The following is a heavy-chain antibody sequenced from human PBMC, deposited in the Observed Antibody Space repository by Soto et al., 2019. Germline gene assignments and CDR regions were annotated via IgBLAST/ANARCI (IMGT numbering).Heavy chain of an antibody. D-gene: IGHD3-10*01. CDR3: ARGVGSGTYYNQYNWFDP. V-gene: IGHV1-18*01. Sequence: GASVKVSCKASGYSFTSYGISWVRQAHGQGLEWMGWINTYNGNTNHAQKLQGRVTMTTDTSTSTAYMELRSLRSDDTAVYYCARGVGSGTYYNQYNWFDPWGQGTLVTV. CDR1: GYSFTSYG. CDR2: INTYNGNT. J-gene: IGHJ5*02.